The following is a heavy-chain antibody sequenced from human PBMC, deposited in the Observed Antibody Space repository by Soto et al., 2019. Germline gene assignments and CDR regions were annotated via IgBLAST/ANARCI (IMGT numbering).Heavy chain of an antibody. CDR2: ISGSGGST. CDR3: AKDPGRLDWFDP. J-gene: IGHJ5*02. Sequence: GGSLRLSCAASGFTFSSYAMSWVRQAPGKGLEWVSTISGSGGSTYYADSVKGRFTISRDNSKNTLYLQMNSLRAEDTAVYYCAKDPGRLDWFDPWGQGTLVTVSS. V-gene: IGHV3-23*01. CDR1: GFTFSSYA. D-gene: IGHD2-21*01.